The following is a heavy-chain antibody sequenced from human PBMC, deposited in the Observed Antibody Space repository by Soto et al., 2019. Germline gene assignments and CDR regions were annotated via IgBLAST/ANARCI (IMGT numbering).Heavy chain of an antibody. CDR2: IIPIVSVA. J-gene: IGHJ4*02. V-gene: IGHV1-69*02. CDR3: ARRDGTDHYFDY. Sequence: ASVKVSCKTSGDTFSTYSVNWVRQAPGQGLEWMGRIIPIVSVANYAQKFQGRVTITADKSTSTVYMDLSGLTSEDTAVYYCARRDGTDHYFDYWGQGNLVTVSS. CDR1: GDTFSTYS. D-gene: IGHD1-1*01.